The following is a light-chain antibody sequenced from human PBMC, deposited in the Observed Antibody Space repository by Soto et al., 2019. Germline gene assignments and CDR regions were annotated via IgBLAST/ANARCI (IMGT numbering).Light chain of an antibody. CDR3: QQYGSSPLT. J-gene: IGKJ4*01. CDR1: QSVSRSY. V-gene: IGKV3-20*01. Sequence: EIVLTQSPGTLSLSPGERATLSCRASQSVSRSYLAWYQQKPGQAPRLLIYGASIRATGIPDRFSGSGSGTDFTLTIRRLEPEDFALYYCQQYGSSPLTFGGGTKVEIK. CDR2: GAS.